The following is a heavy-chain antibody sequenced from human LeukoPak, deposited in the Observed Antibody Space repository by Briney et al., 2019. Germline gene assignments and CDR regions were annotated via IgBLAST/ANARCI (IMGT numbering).Heavy chain of an antibody. Sequence: GGSLRLSCAASGFTFSASAIHWVRQGPGKGLEWVANIKPGGSEKYYVDSVKGRFTISRDNAKNSLYLQMNSLRAEDTAVYYCATFRFLGTWGQGTMVTVSP. J-gene: IGHJ3*01. CDR2: IKPGGSEK. V-gene: IGHV3-7*03. CDR1: GFTFSASA. CDR3: ATFRFLGT. D-gene: IGHD3-3*01.